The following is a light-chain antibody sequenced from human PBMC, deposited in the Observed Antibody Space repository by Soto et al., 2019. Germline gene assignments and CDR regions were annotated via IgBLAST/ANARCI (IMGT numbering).Light chain of an antibody. CDR2: AAS. J-gene: IGKJ4*01. Sequence: DIQLTQSHSSLSASTGDRFTITCRASQGISSYLAWYQQKPGKAPKLLIYAASTLQSGVPSRFSGSGSGTEFTLTISSLQPEDFATYYCQQLNSYPQTFGGGTKVDIK. V-gene: IGKV1-9*01. CDR1: QGISSY. CDR3: QQLNSYPQT.